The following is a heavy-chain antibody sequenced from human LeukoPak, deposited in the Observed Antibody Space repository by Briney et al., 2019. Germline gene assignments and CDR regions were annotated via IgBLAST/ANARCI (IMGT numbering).Heavy chain of an antibody. Sequence: ASVKVSCKASGGTLNSHTFSWVRQAPGQGLEWMGRTTPIIDSAKYAQNFQDRVSITADKSTSTVYMELSSLRSEDTAVYFCARVNLRGSQYNWFDPWGQGTLVTVSS. D-gene: IGHD1-26*01. CDR1: GGTLNSHT. J-gene: IGHJ5*02. CDR2: TTPIIDSA. CDR3: ARVNLRGSQYNWFDP. V-gene: IGHV1-69*08.